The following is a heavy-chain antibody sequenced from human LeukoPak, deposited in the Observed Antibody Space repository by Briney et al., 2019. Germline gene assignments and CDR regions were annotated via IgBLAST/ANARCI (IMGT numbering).Heavy chain of an antibody. Sequence: PGGSLRLSRLAYGFSVSRYAMSWVRQAPGRGVEWVSSFFGVGCTSWYAESVRGRFTISRDNCQNTLYLQMESLRAEDTAVYCCAKTRDIVAVPAATYAMDVWGQGTTVTVSS. D-gene: IGHD2-2*01. CDR2: FFGVGCTS. CDR1: GFSVSRYA. V-gene: IGHV3-23*01. CDR3: AKTRDIVAVPAATYAMDV. J-gene: IGHJ6*02.